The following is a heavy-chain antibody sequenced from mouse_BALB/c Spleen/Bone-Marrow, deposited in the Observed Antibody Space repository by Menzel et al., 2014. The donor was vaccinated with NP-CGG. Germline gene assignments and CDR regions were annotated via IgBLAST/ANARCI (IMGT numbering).Heavy chain of an antibody. V-gene: IGHV3-6*02. D-gene: IGHD2-1*01. CDR1: GYSITSGYY. CDR2: ISYDGSN. J-gene: IGHJ2*01. CDR3: ANYGNYFDY. Sequence: ESGPGLVKPSQSLSLTCSVTGYSITSGYYCNWIRQFPGNKLEWMGYISYDGSNNYNPSLKNRISITRDTSKNQFFLKLNSVTTEDTATYYCANYGNYFDYWGQGTPLTVSS.